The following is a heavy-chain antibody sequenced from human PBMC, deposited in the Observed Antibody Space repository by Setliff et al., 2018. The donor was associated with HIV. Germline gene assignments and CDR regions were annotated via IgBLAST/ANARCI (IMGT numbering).Heavy chain of an antibody. CDR3: ARVRYCSGGSCYGGEYWFDP. CDR1: GYTFTSYY. J-gene: IGHJ5*02. Sequence: GASVKVSCKASGYTFTSYYIHWVRQAPGQGLEWMGVIHPSGGSTSYAQSFQDGVTMTRDTSTSTVYVELSSLRSEDTAVYYCARVRYCSGGSCYGGEYWFDPWGQGTLVTVSS. V-gene: IGHV1-46*01. D-gene: IGHD2-15*01. CDR2: IHPSGGST.